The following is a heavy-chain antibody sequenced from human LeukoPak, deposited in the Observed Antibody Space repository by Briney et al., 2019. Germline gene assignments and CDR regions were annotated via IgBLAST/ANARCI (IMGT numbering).Heavy chain of an antibody. V-gene: IGHV4-61*05. CDR3: ASGRMVRGQFDP. D-gene: IGHD3-10*01. Sequence: PSETLSLTCTVSGGFISSSGDYWGWIRQPPGKGLEWIGYIYYSGSTNYNPSLKSRVTISVDTSKNQFSLKLSSVTAADTAVYYCASGRMVRGQFDPWGQGTLVTVSS. J-gene: IGHJ5*02. CDR1: GGFISSSGDY. CDR2: IYYSGST.